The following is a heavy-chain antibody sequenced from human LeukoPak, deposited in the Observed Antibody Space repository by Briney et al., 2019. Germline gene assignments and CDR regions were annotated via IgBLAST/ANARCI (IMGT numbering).Heavy chain of an antibody. J-gene: IGHJ4*02. CDR1: GFTFTSNY. D-gene: IGHD2-21*02. CDR2: INPNSGGT. CDR3: ARGGIVVVTAIIDY. Sequence: ASVKVSCKASGFTFTSNYLHWVRQAPGQGLEWMGIINPNSGGTPYAQKFQGRVTLTRDTSTSTVSMELSSLRSEDTAIYYCARGGIVVVTAIIDYWGQGTLVTVSS. V-gene: IGHV1-46*01.